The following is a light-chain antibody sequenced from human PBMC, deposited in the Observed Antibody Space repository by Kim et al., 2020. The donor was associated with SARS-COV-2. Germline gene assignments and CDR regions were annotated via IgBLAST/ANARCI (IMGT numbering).Light chain of an antibody. CDR2: YAS. Sequence: ASVGDRVTIPCRASQSISSWFAWYQQKPGKAPQLLIYYASSLESGVPSRFSGSGAETEFTLTFSTLQPDEFASYHSQQNNSYTGTFGPGTKVDSK. CDR1: QSISSW. J-gene: IGKJ1*01. CDR3: QQNNSYTGT. V-gene: IGKV1-5*01.